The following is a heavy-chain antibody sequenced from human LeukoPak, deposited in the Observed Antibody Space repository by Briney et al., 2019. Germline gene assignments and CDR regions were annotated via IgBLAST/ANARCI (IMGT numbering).Heavy chain of an antibody. CDR1: GFTFSAYS. D-gene: IGHD6-19*01. CDR3: VSRTSSGWYDF. CDR2: INSNGGST. V-gene: IGHV3-64D*09. J-gene: IGHJ5*01. Sequence: GGSLRLSCSASGFTFSAYSMHWVRQAPGKGLEYVSAINSNGGSTYYVDSVKGRFTISRDNSKNTLYLQMSSLRGEDTAMYYCVSRTSSGWYDFWGQGTLVIVSS.